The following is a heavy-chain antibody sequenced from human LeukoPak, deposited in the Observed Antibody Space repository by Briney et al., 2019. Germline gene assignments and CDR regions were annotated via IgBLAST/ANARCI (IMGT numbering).Heavy chain of an antibody. Sequence: SETLSLTCTVSGGSISSYYWSWIRQPPGKGLEWIGYIYYSGSTNYNPSLKSRVTISVDTSKNQFSLKLSSVTAADTAVYYCAREGNYDILTGLDAFDIWGQGTMVTVSS. CDR3: AREGNYDILTGLDAFDI. CDR1: GGSISSYY. V-gene: IGHV4-59*01. CDR2: IYYSGST. D-gene: IGHD3-9*01. J-gene: IGHJ3*02.